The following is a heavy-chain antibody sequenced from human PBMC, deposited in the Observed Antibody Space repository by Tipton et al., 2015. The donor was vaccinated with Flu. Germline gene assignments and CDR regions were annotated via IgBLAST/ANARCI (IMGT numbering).Heavy chain of an antibody. V-gene: IGHV4-4*07. J-gene: IGHJ5*01. D-gene: IGHD3-22*01. CDR2: IHTSRST. CDR3: AREGRVSSGYYYVFWFDS. Sequence: GLVKPSETLSLTCTVSGGSISSYHWSWIRQPAGKGLEWIGRIHTSRSTNYNPSLKSRVTMSIDTSMNQFSLKLSSVTAADTAVYYCAREGRVSSGYYYVFWFDSWGQGTLVTVSS. CDR1: GGSISSYH.